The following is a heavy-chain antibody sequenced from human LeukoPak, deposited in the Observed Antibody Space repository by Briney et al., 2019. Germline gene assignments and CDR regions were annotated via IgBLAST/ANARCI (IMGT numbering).Heavy chain of an antibody. V-gene: IGHV3-21*01. CDR3: ARIGAHSGMDV. D-gene: IGHD3-22*01. CDR2: ISSSSSYI. CDR1: GFTFSSYS. Sequence: GGSLRLSCTASGFTFSSYSMNWVRQAPGKGLEWVSSISSSSSYIYYADSVKGRFTISRDNAKNSLYLQMNSLRAEDTAVYYCARIGAHSGMDVWGQGTTVTVSS. J-gene: IGHJ6*02.